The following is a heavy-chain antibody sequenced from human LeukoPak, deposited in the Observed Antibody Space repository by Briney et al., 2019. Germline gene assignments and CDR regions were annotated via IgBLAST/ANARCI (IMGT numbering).Heavy chain of an antibody. CDR1: GGSLSGYY. Sequence: SETLSLTCAVYGGSLSGYYWSWIRQPPGKGLEWIGEINHSGSTNYNPSLKSRVTISVDTSKNQFSLKLSSVTAADTAVYYCARGIRSYRAFDIWGQGTMVTVSS. V-gene: IGHV4-34*01. D-gene: IGHD1-26*01. CDR2: INHSGST. CDR3: ARGIRSYRAFDI. J-gene: IGHJ3*02.